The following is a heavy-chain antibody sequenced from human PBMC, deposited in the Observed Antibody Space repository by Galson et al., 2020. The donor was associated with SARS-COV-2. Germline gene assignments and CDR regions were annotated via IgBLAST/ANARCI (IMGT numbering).Heavy chain of an antibody. Sequence: ASVKVSCQASGYTFIDYYIQWVRQAPGQGLEWMGWINPNSGGTNYAQKFQGRVTMTRDTSISTAYMELSRLRSDDTAVYYCARGRTGAYYYYYMDVWGKGSTVTISS. J-gene: IGHJ6*03. V-gene: IGHV1-2*02. D-gene: IGHD1-1*01. CDR1: GYTFIDYY. CDR3: ARGRTGAYYYYYMDV. CDR2: INPNSGGT.